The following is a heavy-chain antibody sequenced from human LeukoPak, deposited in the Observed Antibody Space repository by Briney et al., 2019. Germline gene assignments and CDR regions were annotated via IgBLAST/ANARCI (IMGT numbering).Heavy chain of an antibody. CDR3: ARGLSYGSGTSPANWFDP. Sequence: GTSLRLSCAASGFTFSYFDMHWVRQAPGKGLEWVATICYDGSNKSYADSVKGRFTISRDNSKKTLHLQMNSLRTEDTAVYYCARGLSYGSGTSPANWFDPRGQGTLVTVSS. J-gene: IGHJ5*02. D-gene: IGHD3-10*01. V-gene: IGHV3-33*01. CDR1: GFTFSYFD. CDR2: ICYDGSNK.